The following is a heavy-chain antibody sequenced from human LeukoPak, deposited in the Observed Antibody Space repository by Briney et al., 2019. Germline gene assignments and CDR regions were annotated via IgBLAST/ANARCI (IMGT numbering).Heavy chain of an antibody. Sequence: GRSLRLSCAASGFIFNSYSMNWVRQAPGKGLEWVSSISSSGRYMYYADSVKGRFTISRDNAKNSLYLQINSLRAEDTAVYYCARVQGEQWLVYYFDYWGQGTLVTVSS. J-gene: IGHJ4*02. D-gene: IGHD6-19*01. V-gene: IGHV3-21*01. CDR3: ARVQGEQWLVYYFDY. CDR2: ISSSGRYM. CDR1: GFIFNSYS.